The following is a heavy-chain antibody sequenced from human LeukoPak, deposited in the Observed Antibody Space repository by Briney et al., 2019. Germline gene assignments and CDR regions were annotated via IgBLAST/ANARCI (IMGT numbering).Heavy chain of an antibody. CDR2: INHSGGT. CDR1: GGSFSGYY. CDR3: ARPFPRHHIAVAGPRYYYYGMDV. V-gene: IGHV4-34*01. J-gene: IGHJ6*02. Sequence: PSETLSLTCAVYGGSFSGYYWSWIRQPPGKGLEWIGEINHSGGTNYNPSLKSRVTISVDTSKNQFSLKLSSVTAADTAVYYCARPFPRHHIAVAGPRYYYYGMDVWGQGTTVTVSS. D-gene: IGHD6-19*01.